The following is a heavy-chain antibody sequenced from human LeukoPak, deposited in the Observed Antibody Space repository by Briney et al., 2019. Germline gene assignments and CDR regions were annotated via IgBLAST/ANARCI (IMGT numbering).Heavy chain of an antibody. CDR2: ISGSGGST. D-gene: IGHD3-22*01. CDR3: AKCWAYYYDSSADY. Sequence: GGSLRLSCAASGFTFSSYAMSWVRQAPGKGLEWVSAISGSGGSTYYADSVKGRFTTSRDNSKNTLYLQMNSLRAEDTAVYYCAKCWAYYYDSSADYWGQGTLVTVSS. V-gene: IGHV3-23*01. CDR1: GFTFSSYA. J-gene: IGHJ4*02.